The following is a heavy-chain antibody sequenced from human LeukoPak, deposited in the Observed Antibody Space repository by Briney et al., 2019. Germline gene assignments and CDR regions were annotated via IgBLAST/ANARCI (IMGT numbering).Heavy chain of an antibody. CDR3: ARDDSGYDNDWFDP. Sequence: GGSLRLSCAASGFTFSSYGMHWVRQAPGKGLEWVAVISYDGSNKYYADSVKGRFTISRDNAKNSLYLQMNSLRAEDTAVYYCARDDSGYDNDWFDPWGQGTLVTVSS. D-gene: IGHD5-12*01. V-gene: IGHV3-30*03. CDR2: ISYDGSNK. J-gene: IGHJ5*02. CDR1: GFTFSSYG.